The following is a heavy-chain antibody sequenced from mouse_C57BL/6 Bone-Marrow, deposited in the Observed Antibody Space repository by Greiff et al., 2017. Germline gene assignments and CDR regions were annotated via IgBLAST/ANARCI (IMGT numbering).Heavy chain of an antibody. D-gene: IGHD1-1*01. CDR1: GYSITSDY. V-gene: IGHV3-8*01. J-gene: IGHJ4*01. Sequence: VQLKESGPGLAKPSQTLYLTCSVTGYSITSDYLNWIRNFPGNKLEYMGYISYSGSTYYNPSLISRISISRDTSKNQYYLQLNTVPTEDTATDYCARLRSRIYYYAMDYWGQGTSVTVSS. CDR3: ARLRSRIYYYAMDY. CDR2: ISYSGST.